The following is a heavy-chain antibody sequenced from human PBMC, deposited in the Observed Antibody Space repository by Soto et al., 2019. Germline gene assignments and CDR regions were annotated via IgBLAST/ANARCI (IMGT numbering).Heavy chain of an antibody. D-gene: IGHD6-19*01. CDR2: INAGNGNT. CDR1: GYTFTSYA. CDR3: ARSPGIAVWGDY. J-gene: IGHJ4*02. Sequence: QVQLVQSGAEVKKPGASVKVSCKASGYTFTSYAMHWVRQAPGQRLEWMGWINAGNGNTKYSQKFQGRVTITRDTSASTAYMELSSLRSEDTAMYYCARSPGIAVWGDYWGQGTLVTVSS. V-gene: IGHV1-3*01.